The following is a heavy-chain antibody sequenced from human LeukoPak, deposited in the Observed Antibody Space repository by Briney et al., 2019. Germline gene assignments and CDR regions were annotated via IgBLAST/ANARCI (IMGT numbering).Heavy chain of an antibody. CDR3: AKASVGSDDFWSGYAAEYFQH. CDR1: GFTFSSYA. Sequence: GGSLRLSCAASGFTFSSYAMSWVRQAPGKGLEWVSAISGSGGSTYYADSVKDRFTISRDNSKNTLYLQMNSLRAEDTAVYYCAKASVGSDDFWSGYAAEYFQHWGQGTLVTVSS. V-gene: IGHV3-23*01. CDR2: ISGSGGST. J-gene: IGHJ1*01. D-gene: IGHD3-3*01.